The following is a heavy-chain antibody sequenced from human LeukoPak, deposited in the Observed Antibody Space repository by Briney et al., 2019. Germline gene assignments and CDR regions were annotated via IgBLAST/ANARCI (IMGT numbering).Heavy chain of an antibody. CDR3: AKSYGYQGGYYHYGMDV. V-gene: IGHV5-51*01. J-gene: IGHJ6*02. Sequence: GESLKISCEGSGYTFTNYWIVWLRQMPGKGLKWMGSIYPGDSDTRYSPSFQGQVTISADKSISTAYLQWSSLKASDTAMYYCAKSYGYQGGYYHYGMDVWGQGTTVTVSS. D-gene: IGHD5-18*01. CDR1: GYTFTNYW. CDR2: IYPGDSDT.